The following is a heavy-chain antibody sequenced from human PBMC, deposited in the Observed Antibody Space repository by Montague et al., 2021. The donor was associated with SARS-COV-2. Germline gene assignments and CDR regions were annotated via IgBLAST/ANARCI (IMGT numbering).Heavy chain of an antibody. CDR2: ISWNSGSI. J-gene: IGHJ4*02. D-gene: IGHD3-10*01. V-gene: IGHV3-9*01. CDR3: AKDTYYFGSGSYTWDN. CDR1: GFTFDEYA. Sequence: SLRLSCAASGFTFDEYAMHWVRQAPGKGLEWVSGISWNSGSIGYADSMKGRFTISRDNAKSSLYLQMDSLRPEDTALYYCAKDTYYFGSGSYTWDNWGQGTLVTVSS.